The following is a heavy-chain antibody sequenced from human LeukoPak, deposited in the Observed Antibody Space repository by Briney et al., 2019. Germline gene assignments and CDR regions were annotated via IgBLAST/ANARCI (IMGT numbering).Heavy chain of an antibody. D-gene: IGHD6-13*01. J-gene: IGHJ4*02. CDR3: ARGIAAAGNDYFDY. CDR2: IYYSGST. V-gene: IGHV4-59*01. CDR1: GGSISSYY. Sequence: PSETLSLTCTVSGGSISSYYWSWIRQPPGKGLEWIGYIYYSGSTNYNPSLKSRVTISVDTSKNQFSLKLGSVTAADTAVYYCARGIAAAGNDYFDYWGQGTLVTVSS.